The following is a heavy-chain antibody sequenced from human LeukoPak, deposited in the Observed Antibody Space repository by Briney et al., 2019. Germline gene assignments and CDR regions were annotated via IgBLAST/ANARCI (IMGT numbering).Heavy chain of an antibody. D-gene: IGHD5-12*01. CDR3: ARDRWVGGYDYFDY. V-gene: IGHV3-66*02. CDR2: IYSGGST. Sequence: GGSLRLSCAASGFTVSSNYMSWVRQAPGKGLEWVSVIYSGGSTYYADSVKGRFTISRDNSKNTLYLQMNSLSAEDTAVYYCARDRWVGGYDYFDYWGQGTLVTVSS. CDR1: GFTVSSNY. J-gene: IGHJ4*02.